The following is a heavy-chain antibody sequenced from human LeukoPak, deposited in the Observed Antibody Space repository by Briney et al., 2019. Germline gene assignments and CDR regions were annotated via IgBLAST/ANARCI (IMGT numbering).Heavy chain of an antibody. Sequence: SETLSLTCTVSGGSISNYYWSWIRQPPGKGLELIGYIYYSGSTNYNPSLKSRVTISVDTSKNQFSLKLSSVTAADTAVYHCALESGKAFWSGLGDYWGHGTLVTVSS. CDR2: IYYSGST. CDR3: ALESGKAFWSGLGDY. J-gene: IGHJ4*01. V-gene: IGHV4-59*01. CDR1: GGSISNYY. D-gene: IGHD3-3*01.